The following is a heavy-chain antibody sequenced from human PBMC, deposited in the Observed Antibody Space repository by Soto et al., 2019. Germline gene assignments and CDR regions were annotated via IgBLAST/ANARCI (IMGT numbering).Heavy chain of an antibody. J-gene: IGHJ6*02. D-gene: IGHD3-10*01. CDR2: IIPIFGTA. V-gene: IGHV1-69*06. CDR3: ARIPGVGYYYYYGMDV. Sequence: VQRVQSGAEVKKPGSSVKVSCKASGGTFSSYAISWVRQAPGQGLEWMGGIIPIFGTANYAQKFQGRVTITADKSTSTAYMELSSPRPEDTAVYYCARIPGVGYYYYYGMDVWGQGTTVTVSS. CDR1: GGTFSSYA.